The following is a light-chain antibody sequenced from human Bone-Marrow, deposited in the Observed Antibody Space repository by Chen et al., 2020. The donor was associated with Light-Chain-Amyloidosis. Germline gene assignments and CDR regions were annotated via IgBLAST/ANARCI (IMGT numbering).Light chain of an antibody. V-gene: IGLV3-21*02. J-gene: IGLJ3*02. CDR1: NIGSTS. CDR3: QVWDRSSDRPV. Sequence: YVLTRPSPVSVAPGQTATIACGGNNIGSTSVHWYQQTPGQAPLLDVYDDSDRPSGIPERLSGSNSGNTATLTISRVEAGDEADYYCQVWDRSSDRPVFGGGTKLTVL. CDR2: DDS.